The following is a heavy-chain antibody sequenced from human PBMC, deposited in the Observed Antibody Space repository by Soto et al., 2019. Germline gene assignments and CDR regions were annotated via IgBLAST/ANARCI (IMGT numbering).Heavy chain of an antibody. D-gene: IGHD6-13*01. CDR1: GGSFNSYT. CDR3: ARDKAVINAAIGMAY. J-gene: IGHJ4*02. Sequence: QVQLVQSGAEVKKPGSSVKVSCKASGGSFNSYTFNWVRQAPGQGLEWMGRIIPFANIANYAQAFQDRVTISADTSATTVYMELRSLTSDATAVYYCARDKAVINAAIGMAYWGQGTLVTVSS. CDR2: IIPFANIA. V-gene: IGHV1-69*08.